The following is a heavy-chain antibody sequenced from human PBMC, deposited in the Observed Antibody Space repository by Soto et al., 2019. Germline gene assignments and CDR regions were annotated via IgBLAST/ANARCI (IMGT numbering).Heavy chain of an antibody. CDR1: GDSISSGGYS. D-gene: IGHD3-10*01. CDR3: ARVPYYGNGDGDGAFDI. J-gene: IGHJ3*02. V-gene: IGHV4-30-2*01. Sequence: QLQLQESGSGLVKPSQTLSLTCAVSGDSISSGGYSWSWIRQPPGKGLEWIGYIYHSGSLYYNPSLTRRVIISVDRSKHQFSLKLSSVTAADTAVYYCARVPYYGNGDGDGAFDIWGQGTMVAVSS. CDR2: IYHSGSL.